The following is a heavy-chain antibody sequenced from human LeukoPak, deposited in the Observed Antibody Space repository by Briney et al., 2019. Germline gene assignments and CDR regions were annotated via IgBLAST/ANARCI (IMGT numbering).Heavy chain of an antibody. Sequence: PGGSLRLSCAASGFTFSSYGMHWVRQAPGKGLQWVAFIWYDGSNKYYADSVKGRFTISRDNSKNTLYLQINSLRAEDTAVYYCARDRGESYSDYWGQGTLVTVSS. CDR2: IWYDGSNK. CDR3: ARDRGESYSDY. V-gene: IGHV3-33*01. CDR1: GFTFSSYG. D-gene: IGHD3-10*01. J-gene: IGHJ4*02.